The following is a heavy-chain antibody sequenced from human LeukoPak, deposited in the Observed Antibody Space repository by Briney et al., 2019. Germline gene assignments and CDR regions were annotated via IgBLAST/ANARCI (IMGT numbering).Heavy chain of an antibody. V-gene: IGHV4-61*01. CDR3: ARDRWEPLRGPMRFDI. J-gene: IGHJ3*02. CDR1: GGSVSSGSYY. CDR2: IYYSGST. Sequence: PSETLSLTCTVSGGSVSSGSYYWSWIRQPPGKGLEWIGYIYYSGSTNYNPSLKSRVTISVDTSKNQFSLKLSSVTAADTAVYYCARDRWEPLRGPMRFDIWGQGTMVTVSS. D-gene: IGHD1-26*01.